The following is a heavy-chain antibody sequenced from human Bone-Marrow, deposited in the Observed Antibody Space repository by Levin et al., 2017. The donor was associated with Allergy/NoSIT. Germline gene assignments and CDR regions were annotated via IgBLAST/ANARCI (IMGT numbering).Heavy chain of an antibody. CDR3: ARGFWSGYYTWGLDY. CDR1: GGSFSDYY. D-gene: IGHD3-3*01. V-gene: IGHV4-34*01. J-gene: IGHJ4*02. Sequence: SETLSLTCGVYGGSFSDYYWSWIRQPPGKGLEWIGEINHSGSTNYNPSLTSRATISVDTSKNQVSLKLNSVVAADTAVYYCARGFWSGYYTWGLDYWGQGTLVTVSS. CDR2: INHSGST.